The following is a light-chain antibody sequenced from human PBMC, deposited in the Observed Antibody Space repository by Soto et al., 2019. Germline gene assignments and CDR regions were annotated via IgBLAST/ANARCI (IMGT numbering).Light chain of an antibody. Sequence: QSALTQPPSASGSPGQSVTISCTGTSSDVGGYKYVSWYQQHPGKAPKLMIYEVSERPSGVPDRFSGSKSGNTASLTVSGLQAEDEADYYCSSYAGSNNLEVFGGGTKLTVL. CDR2: EVS. CDR3: SSYAGSNNLEV. CDR1: SSDVGGYKY. J-gene: IGLJ2*01. V-gene: IGLV2-8*01.